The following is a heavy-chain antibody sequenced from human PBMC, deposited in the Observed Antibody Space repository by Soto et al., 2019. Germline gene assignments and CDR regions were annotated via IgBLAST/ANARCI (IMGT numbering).Heavy chain of an antibody. CDR2: IYPGDSDT. CDR3: ARQLIAARNHYGMDV. Sequence: PEESLKLTCQWCGYKVPSDVCVCVHHVKGKGLEWMGIIYPGDSDTRYSPSFQGQVTISADKSISTAYLQWSSLKASDTAMYYCARQLIAARNHYGMDVWGQANKVT. CDR1: GYKVPSDV. V-gene: IGHV5-51*07. J-gene: IGHJ6*02. D-gene: IGHD6-6*01.